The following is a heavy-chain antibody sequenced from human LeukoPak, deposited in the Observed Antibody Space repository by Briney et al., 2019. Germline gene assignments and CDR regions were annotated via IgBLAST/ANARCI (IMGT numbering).Heavy chain of an antibody. CDR2: INHSGST. CDR1: GESFSGYY. J-gene: IGHJ4*02. CDR3: ADRGYSYGGDFDY. Sequence: SETLSLTCAVYGESFSGYYWSWIRQPPGKGLEWIGEINHSGSTNYNPSLKSRVTISVDTSKNQFSLKLSSVTAADTAVHYCADRGYSYGGDFDYWGQGTLVTVSS. D-gene: IGHD5-18*01. V-gene: IGHV4-34*01.